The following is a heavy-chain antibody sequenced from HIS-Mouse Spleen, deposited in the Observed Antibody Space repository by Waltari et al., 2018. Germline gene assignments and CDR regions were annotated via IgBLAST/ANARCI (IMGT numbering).Heavy chain of an antibody. Sequence: QLQLQESGPGLVKPSETLSLTCPVSGGSISTRSSSWGWIRQPPGKGLEWIGSIYYSGSTYYNPSLKSRVTISVDTSKNQFSLKLSSVTAADTAVYYCAREIPYSSSWYDWYFDLWGRGTLVTVSS. J-gene: IGHJ2*01. V-gene: IGHV4-39*07. CDR1: GGSISTRSSS. D-gene: IGHD6-13*01. CDR2: IYYSGST. CDR3: AREIPYSSSWYDWYFDL.